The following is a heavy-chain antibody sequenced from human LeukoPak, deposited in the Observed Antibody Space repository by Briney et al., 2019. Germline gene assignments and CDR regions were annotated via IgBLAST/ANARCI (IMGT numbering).Heavy chain of an antibody. CDR3: ARDRAPNSHDYGDYYYYYGMDV. CDR1: GGSISSGDYY. Sequence: SQTLSLTCTVSGGSISSGDYYWSWIRQPPGKGLEWIGYIYYSGSTYYNPSLKSRVTISVDTSKNQFSLKLSSVTAADTAVYYCARDRAPNSHDYGDYYYYYGMDVWGQGTTVTVSS. CDR2: IYYSGST. D-gene: IGHD4-17*01. J-gene: IGHJ6*02. V-gene: IGHV4-30-4*01.